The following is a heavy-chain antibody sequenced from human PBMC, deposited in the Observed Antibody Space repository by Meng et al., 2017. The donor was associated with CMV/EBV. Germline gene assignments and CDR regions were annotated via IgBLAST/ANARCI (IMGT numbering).Heavy chain of an antibody. CDR1: GFTFSSYG. Sequence: ASGFTFSSYGMHWVRQAPGKGLEWVAFIRYGGSNKYYADSVKGRFTISRDNSKNTLYLQMNSLRAEDTAVYYCARTASRAATSLDYWGQGTLVTVSS. CDR3: ARTASRAATSLDY. D-gene: IGHD2-15*01. V-gene: IGHV3-30*02. CDR2: IRYGGSNK. J-gene: IGHJ4*02.